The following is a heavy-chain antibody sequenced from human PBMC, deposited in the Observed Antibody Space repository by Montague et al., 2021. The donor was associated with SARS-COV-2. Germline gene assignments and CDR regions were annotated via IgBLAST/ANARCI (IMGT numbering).Heavy chain of an antibody. CDR1: GATITSGRYY. CDR3: ARCAALIYYYGLDV. Sequence: TLSLTCTVSGATITSGRYYWTWIRQHPGKGLEYICNIYYNGSTYYNPSLKSRLTMSVDMSKNHFSLKVRSVTAADTAMYFCARCAALIYYYGLDVWGRGTTVTVSS. V-gene: IGHV4-31*03. D-gene: IGHD3-10*01. CDR2: IYYNGST. J-gene: IGHJ6*02.